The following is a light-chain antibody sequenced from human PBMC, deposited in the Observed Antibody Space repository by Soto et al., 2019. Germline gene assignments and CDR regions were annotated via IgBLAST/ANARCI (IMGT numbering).Light chain of an antibody. CDR3: SSYTTSSTRV. J-gene: IGLJ3*02. CDR2: EVS. V-gene: IGLV2-14*01. Sequence: QSALTQPASVSGSHGQSITISCTGTSSDVGAYNYVSWYQQHPGKAPKLMIYEVSNRPSGVSNRFSGSKSGNTASLTISGLQAEDEADYYCSSYTTSSTRVFGGGTKLTVL. CDR1: SSDVGAYNY.